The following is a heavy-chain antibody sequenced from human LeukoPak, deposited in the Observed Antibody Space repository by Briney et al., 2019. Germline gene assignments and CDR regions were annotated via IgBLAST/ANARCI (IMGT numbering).Heavy chain of an antibody. CDR2: MNPNSGNT. CDR3: ASWGLGGDTLDY. J-gene: IGHJ4*02. V-gene: IGHV1-8*01. D-gene: IGHD3-16*01. CDR1: GYTFTSYD. Sequence: ASVKVSCKASGYTFTSYDINWVRQATGQGLEWMGWMNPNSGNTGYAQKFQGRVTMTRNTSISTAYMELCSLRSEDTAVYYCASWGLGGDTLDYWGQGTLVTVSS.